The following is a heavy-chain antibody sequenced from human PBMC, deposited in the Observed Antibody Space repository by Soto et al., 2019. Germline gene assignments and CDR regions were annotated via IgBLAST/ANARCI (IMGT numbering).Heavy chain of an antibody. D-gene: IGHD1-1*01. CDR2: MNPNTGNS. Sequence: ASVKVSCKAFGYTFTSYDIYWVRQATGQGLEWMGWMNPNTGNSAYAQKFQGRVTVTSDTSINTVHMELSSLRSEDTAVYYCARRAETNGWNGFGADKYYFDFWGQGTLVTVSS. J-gene: IGHJ4*02. CDR3: ARRAETNGWNGFGADKYYFDF. V-gene: IGHV1-8*01. CDR1: GYTFTSYD.